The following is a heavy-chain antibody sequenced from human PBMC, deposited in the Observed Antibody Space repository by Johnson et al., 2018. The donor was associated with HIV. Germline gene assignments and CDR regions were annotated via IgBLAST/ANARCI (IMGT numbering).Heavy chain of an antibody. V-gene: IGHV3-30-3*01. CDR3: ARGMTTVTNHDAFDI. J-gene: IGHJ3*02. CDR2: ISYDGSNK. Sequence: QMQLVESGGGLVQPGRSLRLSCAAYGFTFDDYAMHWVRQAPGKGLEWVAIISYDGSNKYYADSVKGRFTISRDNSKNTLYLQMNSLRAEDTAVYYCARGMTTVTNHDAFDIWGQGTMVTVSS. D-gene: IGHD4-17*01. CDR1: GFTFDDYA.